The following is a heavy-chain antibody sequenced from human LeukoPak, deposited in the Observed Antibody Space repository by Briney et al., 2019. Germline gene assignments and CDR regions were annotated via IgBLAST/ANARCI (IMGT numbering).Heavy chain of an antibody. D-gene: IGHD3-3*01. CDR2: IYSGGST. J-gene: IGHJ4*02. Sequence: GGSLRLSCAASGFTVSSNYMSWVRQAPGKGLEWVSVIYSGGSTYYADSVKGRFTISRDNSKNTLYLQMNSLRAEDTAVYYCAREGPDYDFWSGPTSLDYWGQGTLVTVSS. CDR1: GFTVSSNY. V-gene: IGHV3-53*01. CDR3: AREGPDYDFWSGPTSLDY.